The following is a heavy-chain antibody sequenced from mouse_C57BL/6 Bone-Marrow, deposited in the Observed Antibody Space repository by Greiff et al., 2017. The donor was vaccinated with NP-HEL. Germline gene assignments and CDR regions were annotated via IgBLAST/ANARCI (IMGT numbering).Heavy chain of an antibody. Sequence: EVQLQQSGAELVRPGASVKLSCTASGFNIKDDYMHWVKQRPEQGLAWLGWIDPENGDTEYASPFPGQAPITADPSSNTPFLQLRSLPSEHPAVSYCTAHGNGNWGQGTTVTVT. CDR1: GFNIKDDY. CDR2: IDPENGDT. V-gene: IGHV14-4*01. CDR3: TAHGNGN. J-gene: IGHJ2*01. D-gene: IGHD2-1*01.